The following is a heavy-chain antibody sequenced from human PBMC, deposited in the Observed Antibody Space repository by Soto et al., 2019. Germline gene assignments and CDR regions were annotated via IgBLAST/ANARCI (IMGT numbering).Heavy chain of an antibody. CDR1: GGTFSSYA. CDR3: ARPRRTTQANKRNYYYYGMDV. CDR2: IIPIFGTA. J-gene: IGHJ6*02. Sequence: ASVKVSCKASGGTFSSYAISWVRQAPGQGLEWMGGIIPIFGTANYAQKFQGRVTITADESTSTAYMELSSLRSEDTAVYYCARPRRTTQANKRNYYYYGMDVWGQGTTVTVSS. V-gene: IGHV1-69*13. D-gene: IGHD1-7*01.